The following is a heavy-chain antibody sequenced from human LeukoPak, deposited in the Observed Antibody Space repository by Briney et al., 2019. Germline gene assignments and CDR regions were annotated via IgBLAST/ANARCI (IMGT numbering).Heavy chain of an antibody. D-gene: IGHD3-22*01. V-gene: IGHV4-38-2*02. CDR1: DYSISRGYY. CDR2: IYHSGST. CDR3: ARGYYDSSRLKYYFDY. Sequence: SETLSLTCTVSDYSISRGYYWGWIRPPPGKGLEWIGSIYHSGSTYYNTSLKSRVTISADTSKNQFSLKLSSVTAADTAVYYCARGYYDSSRLKYYFDYWGQGTLVTVSS. J-gene: IGHJ4*02.